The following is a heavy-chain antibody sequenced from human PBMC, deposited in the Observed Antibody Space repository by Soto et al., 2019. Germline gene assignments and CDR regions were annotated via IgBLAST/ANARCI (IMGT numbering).Heavy chain of an antibody. V-gene: IGHV3-23*04. D-gene: IGHD6-19*01. CDR1: GFTFSSYV. CDR2: ISGSGGST. J-gene: IGHJ4*02. CDR3: ANAPGVAGRGRGY. Sequence: EVQLVESGGGSVQPGESLRLSCAGSGFTFSSYVMNWVRQAPGKGLEWVSGISGSGGSTYYADSVQGRFSISRDNSKNTLSLQMNSLRVEDTAIYYCANAPGVAGRGRGYWGQGTLVIVSS.